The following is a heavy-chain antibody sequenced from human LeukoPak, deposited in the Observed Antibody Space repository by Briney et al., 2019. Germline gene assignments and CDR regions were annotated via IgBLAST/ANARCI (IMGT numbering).Heavy chain of an antibody. V-gene: IGHV6-1*01. CDR2: TYFRSKWYN. CDR3: ARDSGGWYNWFDP. J-gene: IGHJ5*02. Sequence: SQTLSLTCAISGDSVSSNSAAWNWIRQSPSRGLEWLGRTYFRSKWYNDYPISVKSRITINPDTSKNQFSPQLNSVTPEDTAVYYCARDSGGWYNWFDPWGQGTLVTVSS. D-gene: IGHD6-19*01. CDR1: GDSVSSNSAA.